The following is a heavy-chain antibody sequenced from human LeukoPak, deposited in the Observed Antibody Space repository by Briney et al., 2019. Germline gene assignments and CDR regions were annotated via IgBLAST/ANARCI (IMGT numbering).Heavy chain of an antibody. CDR1: GYTFTSYG. J-gene: IGHJ3*02. Sequence: ASVKVSCKASGYTFTSYGISWVRQAPGQGLEWMGWINPNSGGTNYAQKFQGRVTMTRDTSISTAYMELSRLRSDDTAVYYCARLIRLLLTSDAFDIWGQGTMVTVSS. CDR2: INPNSGGT. V-gene: IGHV1-2*02. CDR3: ARLIRLLLTSDAFDI. D-gene: IGHD2-2*01.